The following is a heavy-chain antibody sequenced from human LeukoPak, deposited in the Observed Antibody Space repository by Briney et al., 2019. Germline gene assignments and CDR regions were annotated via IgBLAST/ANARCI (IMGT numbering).Heavy chain of an antibody. Sequence: SVKVSCKASGGTFSSFAISWVRQAPGQGLEWMGGIIPIFDIANYSQKFQGRVTFTADESTSTAYLEMTSLKSEDTAMYYCARGDSSGYGTFDFWGQGTQVTVSS. CDR3: ARGDSSGYGTFDF. D-gene: IGHD3-22*01. J-gene: IGHJ4*02. V-gene: IGHV1-69*13. CDR2: IIPIFDIA. CDR1: GGTFSSFA.